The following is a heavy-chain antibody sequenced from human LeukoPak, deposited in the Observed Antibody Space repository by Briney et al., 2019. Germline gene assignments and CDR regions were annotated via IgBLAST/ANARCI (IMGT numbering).Heavy chain of an antibody. CDR2: ISGSGGST. D-gene: IGHD3-3*01. V-gene: IGHV3-23*01. CDR3: AKVRDTIFGVVGGYYFDY. CDR1: GFTFSSYA. Sequence: GGSLRLSCAASGFTFSSYAMSWVRQAPGKGLEWVSAISGSGGSTYYADSVKGRFTISRDNSKNTLYLQMNSLRAEDTAVYYCAKVRDTIFGVVGGYYFDYWGQGTLATVSS. J-gene: IGHJ4*02.